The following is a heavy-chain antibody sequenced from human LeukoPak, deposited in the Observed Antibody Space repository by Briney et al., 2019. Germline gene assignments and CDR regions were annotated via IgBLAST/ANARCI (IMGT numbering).Heavy chain of an antibody. J-gene: IGHJ4*02. CDR1: GGTFSSYA. CDR2: IIPIFGTA. V-gene: IGHV1-69*13. CDR3: ARDLHGYSGYDYSYYFDY. D-gene: IGHD5-12*01. Sequence: ASVKVSCKASGGTFSSYAISWVRQAPGQGLEWMGGIIPIFGTANYAQKFQGRVTITADESTSTAYMELSSLRSEDTAVYYCARDLHGYSGYDYSYYFDYWGQGTLVTVSS.